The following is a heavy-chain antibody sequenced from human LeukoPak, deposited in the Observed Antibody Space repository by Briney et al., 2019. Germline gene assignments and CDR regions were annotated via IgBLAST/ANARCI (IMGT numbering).Heavy chain of an antibody. Sequence: PSETLSLTCSVSGYSISSAYYWGWIRQPPGKGLEWIGTMYHSGSTNYNPSLKSRVTISVDTSKNQFSLKLSSVTAADTAVYYCARVSSSWYQDWYFDLWGRGTLVTVSS. CDR3: ARVSSSWYQDWYFDL. J-gene: IGHJ2*01. D-gene: IGHD6-13*01. CDR1: GYSISSAYY. V-gene: IGHV4-38-2*02. CDR2: MYHSGST.